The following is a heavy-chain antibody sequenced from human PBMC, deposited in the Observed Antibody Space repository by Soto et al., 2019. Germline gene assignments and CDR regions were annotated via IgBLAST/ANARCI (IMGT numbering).Heavy chain of an antibody. CDR3: ARGWHVDY. CDR2: ISAHNGNT. J-gene: IGHJ4*02. CDR1: GYAFTTYG. Sequence: QVHLVQSGAEVKKPGASVKVSCKGSGYAFTTYGITWVRQAPGQGLEWMAWISAHNGNTNYAQKLQGRATVTRDTSSSKANMERRCIKSDDTPVYHCARGWHVDYGGQGGRVTVSS. V-gene: IGHV1-18*01.